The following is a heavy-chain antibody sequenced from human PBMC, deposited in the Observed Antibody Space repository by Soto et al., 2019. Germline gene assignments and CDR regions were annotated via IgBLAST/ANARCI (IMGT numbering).Heavy chain of an antibody. Sequence: QVQLVESGGGLVKPGGSLRLSCAASGLTFSDCYMNWIRQAPGKGLEWVSYISSSGSSINYAGSVKGRFTIARDNAKNPLYLQINSLSAEDTAMYYCARVRFGEWGYAMAVWGQGTTVTVSS. V-gene: IGHV3-11*01. J-gene: IGHJ6*02. CDR1: GLTFSDCY. CDR2: ISSSGSSI. D-gene: IGHD3-10*01. CDR3: ARVRFGEWGYAMAV.